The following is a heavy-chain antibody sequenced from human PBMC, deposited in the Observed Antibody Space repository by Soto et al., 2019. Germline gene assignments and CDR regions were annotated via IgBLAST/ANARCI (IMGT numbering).Heavy chain of an antibody. J-gene: IGHJ5*02. CDR3: ARSSSPNSYYDILTGYETMLADWFNP. CDR2: TYYRSRWYN. Sequence: PSQTLSLTCAISGDSVSSNSAAWNWIRQSPSRGLEWLGRTYYRSRWYNDYAVSVKSRITVNPDTSKNQFSLHLNSVTPEDTAVYYCARSSSPNSYYDILTGYETMLADWFNPWGQGTLVTVSS. V-gene: IGHV6-1*01. CDR1: GDSVSSNSAA. D-gene: IGHD3-9*01.